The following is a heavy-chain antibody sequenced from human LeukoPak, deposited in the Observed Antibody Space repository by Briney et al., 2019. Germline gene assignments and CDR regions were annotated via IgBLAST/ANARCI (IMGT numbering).Heavy chain of an antibody. Sequence: SETLSLTCAAYGGSFSGYYWSWIRQPPGKGLEWIGEINHSGSTNYNPSLKSRVTISVDTSKNQFSLKLSSVTAADTAVYYCARDGGYCSGGSCYRPKPDAFDIWGQGTMVTVSS. D-gene: IGHD2-15*01. CDR3: ARDGGYCSGGSCYRPKPDAFDI. CDR2: INHSGST. CDR1: GGSFSGYY. V-gene: IGHV4-34*01. J-gene: IGHJ3*02.